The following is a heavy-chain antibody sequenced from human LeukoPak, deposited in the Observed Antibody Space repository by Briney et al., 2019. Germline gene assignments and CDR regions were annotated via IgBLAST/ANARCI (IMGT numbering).Heavy chain of an antibody. CDR2: INPSDGST. V-gene: IGHV1-46*01. CDR3: ARDGGVVVVAAKGVRSPPKNWFDP. J-gene: IGHJ5*02. Sequence: GASVKVSCKASGYIFTTYYMHWVRQAPGQGLEWMGVINPSDGSTNYAQRFQGRVTFTSDTSATVVYMDLSSLRSEDTAEYYCARDGGVVVVAAKGVRSPPKNWFDPWGQGTLVTVSS. CDR1: GYIFTTYY. D-gene: IGHD2-15*01.